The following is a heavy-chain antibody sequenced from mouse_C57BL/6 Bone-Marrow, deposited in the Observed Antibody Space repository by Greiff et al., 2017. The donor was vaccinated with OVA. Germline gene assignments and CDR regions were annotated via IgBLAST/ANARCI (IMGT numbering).Heavy chain of an antibody. CDR2: IDPSDSET. D-gene: IGHD2-1*01. Sequence: VQLQQPGAELVRPGSSVKLSCKASGYTFTSYWMHWVKQRPIQGLEWIGNIDPSDSETHYNQKFKDKATLTVDKSSSTAYMQLSSLTSEDSAVYYCARSNYGNYGLAYWGQGTLVTVSA. V-gene: IGHV1-52*01. CDR3: ARSNYGNYGLAY. J-gene: IGHJ3*01. CDR1: GYTFTSYW.